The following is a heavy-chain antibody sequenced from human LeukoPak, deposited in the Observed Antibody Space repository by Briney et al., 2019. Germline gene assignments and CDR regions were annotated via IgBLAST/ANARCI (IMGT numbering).Heavy chain of an antibody. D-gene: IGHD6-6*01. V-gene: IGHV4-59*05. Sequence: SETLSLTCTVSGGSISGYYWSWIRQPPGKGLEWIGSIYYSGSTYYNPSLKSRVTISVDTSKNQFSLKLSSVTAADTAVYYCARHSRSSSYDYWGQGTLVTVSS. CDR2: IYYSGST. CDR1: GGSISGYY. J-gene: IGHJ4*02. CDR3: ARHSRSSSYDY.